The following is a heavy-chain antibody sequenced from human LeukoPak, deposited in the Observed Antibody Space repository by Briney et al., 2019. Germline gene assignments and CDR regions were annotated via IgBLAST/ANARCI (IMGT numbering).Heavy chain of an antibody. V-gene: IGHV4-59*08. CDR3: ARHANWDYYGMDV. CDR1: GGSISSYY. Sequence: SETLSLTCTVSGGSISSYYWSWIRQPPGKGLEWIGYIYYSGSTNYNPSLKSRVTISVDTSKNQFSLKLSSVTAADTAVYYCARHANWDYYGMDVWGQGTTVTVPS. D-gene: IGHD7-27*01. J-gene: IGHJ6*02. CDR2: IYYSGST.